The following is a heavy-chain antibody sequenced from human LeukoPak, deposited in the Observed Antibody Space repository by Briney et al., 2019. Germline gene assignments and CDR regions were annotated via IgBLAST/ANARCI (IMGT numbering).Heavy chain of an antibody. J-gene: IGHJ4*02. D-gene: IGHD6-19*01. V-gene: IGHV3-9*01. Sequence: SLLLSCAGSGSIFNNYAMHWVRQPPGKGLEWVSGISWNSGSIDYADSVKGRFTISRDNAKNSLYLQMNSLRVEDTAFYYCAKDNRRHYTSGPNPDSLHWGQGALVTVSS. CDR1: GSIFNNYA. CDR3: AKDNRRHYTSGPNPDSLH. CDR2: ISWNSGSI.